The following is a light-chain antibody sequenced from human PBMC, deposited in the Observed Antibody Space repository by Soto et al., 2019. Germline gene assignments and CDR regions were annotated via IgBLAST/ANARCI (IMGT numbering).Light chain of an antibody. V-gene: IGKV1-39*01. J-gene: IGKJ4*01. Sequence: DIQMTQSPSSLSASVGDRVTITCRASQSITTYLNWYQQKPGKAPKLLIIATSSLKRGVPSRFSGSGSGTDFTIPISSLQPEDLATYYCQQSLTTPLTFGGGTKVAIK. CDR1: QSITTY. CDR2: ATS. CDR3: QQSLTTPLT.